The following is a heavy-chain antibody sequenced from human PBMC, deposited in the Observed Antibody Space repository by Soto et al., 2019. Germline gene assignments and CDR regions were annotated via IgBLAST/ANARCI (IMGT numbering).Heavy chain of an antibody. J-gene: IGHJ5*02. V-gene: IGHV1-18*04. CDR2: ISAYNGNT. D-gene: IGHD3-10*01. CDR1: GYSFTSFG. CDR3: ARDASYSKNWFDP. Sequence: GASVKVSGKASGYSFTSFGISWVRQAPGQGLEWMGWISAYNGNTRYAQKFQDRVTMTTDTSTNTAYMELRSLRSDDTAVYYCARDASYSKNWFDPWGQGTLVTVSS.